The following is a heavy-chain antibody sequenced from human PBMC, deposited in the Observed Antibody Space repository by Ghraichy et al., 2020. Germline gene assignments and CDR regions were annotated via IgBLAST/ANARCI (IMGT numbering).Heavy chain of an antibody. CDR3: ARVGYDHAWGSSFVDY. CDR1: GFTFSNHW. V-gene: IGHV3-7*01. CDR2: IKQDGSEK. J-gene: IGHJ4*02. D-gene: IGHD3-16*01. Sequence: GGSLRLSCAASGFTFSNHWMSWVRQAPGKGLEWVANIKQDGSEKYYVGSVKGRFTVSRDNARNSQYLQMNSLRGEDTAVYYCARVGYDHAWGSSFVDYWGQGALVTISS.